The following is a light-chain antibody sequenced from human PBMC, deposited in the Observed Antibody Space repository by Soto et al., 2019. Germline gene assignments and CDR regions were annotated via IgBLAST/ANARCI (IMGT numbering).Light chain of an antibody. CDR3: QQRSDRLS. V-gene: IGKV3-11*01. Sequence: EVVLTQSPATLSLSLGESASLSCRASQSVGSNLAWYQQKRGQAPRLLIYDATDRATGIPARFTGSRFGTDFTLSISRLEPDDFAVYYCQQRSDRLSFGGGTVVEI. CDR2: DAT. CDR1: QSVGSN. J-gene: IGKJ4*01.